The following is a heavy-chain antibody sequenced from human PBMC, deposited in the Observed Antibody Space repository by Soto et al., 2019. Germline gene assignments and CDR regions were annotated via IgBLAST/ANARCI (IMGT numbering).Heavy chain of an antibody. CDR1: GGSVSSGSYY. CDR3: ARVGYSSSSYFDY. Sequence: PSETLSLTCTVSGGSVSSGSYYWSWIRQPPGKGLEWIGYIYYSGSTNYNPSLKRRVTISVDTSKNQFSLKLSSVTAADTAVYYCARVGYSSSSYFDYWGQGTLVTVSS. J-gene: IGHJ4*02. D-gene: IGHD6-6*01. V-gene: IGHV4-61*01. CDR2: IYYSGST.